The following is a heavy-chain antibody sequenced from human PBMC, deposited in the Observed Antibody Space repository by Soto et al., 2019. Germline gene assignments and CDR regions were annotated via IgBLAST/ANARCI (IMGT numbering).Heavy chain of an antibody. CDR1: GFSLSTSGVG. D-gene: IGHD6-19*01. CDR3: VQGEIAVAGAYYFDY. J-gene: IGHJ4*02. V-gene: IGHV2-5*01. Sequence: QITLKESGPTLVNPTQTLTLTCTFSGFSLSTSGVGVGWIRQPPGKALEWLALIYWNDDKRYSPSLKSRLTITKDTSKNQVVLTMTNMDPVDTATYYCVQGEIAVAGAYYFDYWGQGTLVTVSS. CDR2: IYWNDDK.